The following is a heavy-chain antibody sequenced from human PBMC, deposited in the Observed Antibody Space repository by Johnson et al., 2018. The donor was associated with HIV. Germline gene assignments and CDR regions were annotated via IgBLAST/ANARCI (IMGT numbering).Heavy chain of an antibody. J-gene: IGHJ3*02. CDR2: LYSGGIT. D-gene: IGHD1-26*01. V-gene: IGHV3-66*01. Sequence: MLLVESGGGVVRPGGSLRLSCAASGFTFDDYGMSWVRQAPGKGLEWVSLLYSGGITYYADSVKGRFTIPRDNSKNTLYLQMNSLKTEDTAVYYCTTATPVGRGAFDIWGQGPMVTVSS. CDR3: TTATPVGRGAFDI. CDR1: GFTFDDYG.